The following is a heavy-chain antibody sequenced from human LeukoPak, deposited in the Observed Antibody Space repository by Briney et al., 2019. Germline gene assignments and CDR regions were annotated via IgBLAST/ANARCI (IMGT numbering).Heavy chain of an antibody. CDR3: VKERYAYAFDY. CDR1: GFTFRSYT. Sequence: PGGSLRLSCSASGFTFRSYTMHWVRQAPGKGLECVSAVSTTGGSTYYADSVKGRFTISRDNSRNTLYLQMNSLRADDTAVYYCVKERYAYAFDYWGQGALVTVS. CDR2: VSTTGGST. D-gene: IGHD5-18*01. V-gene: IGHV3-64D*09. J-gene: IGHJ4*02.